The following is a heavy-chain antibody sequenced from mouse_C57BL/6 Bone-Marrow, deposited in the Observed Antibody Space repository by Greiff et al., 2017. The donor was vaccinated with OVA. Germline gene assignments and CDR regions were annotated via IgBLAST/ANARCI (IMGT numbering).Heavy chain of an antibody. D-gene: IGHD2-5*01. CDR2: INYDGSST. J-gene: IGHJ2*01. CDR1: GFTFSDYY. Sequence: EVHLVESEGGLVQPGSSMKLSCTASGFTFSDYYMAWVRQVPEKGLEWVANINYDGSSTYYLDSLKSRFIISRDNAKNILYLQMSSLKSEDTATYYCARVDYSNYVVYFDYWGQGTTLTVSS. V-gene: IGHV5-16*01. CDR3: ARVDYSNYVVYFDY.